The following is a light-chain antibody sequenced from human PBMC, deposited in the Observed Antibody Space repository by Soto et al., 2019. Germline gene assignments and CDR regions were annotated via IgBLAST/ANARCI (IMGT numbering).Light chain of an antibody. V-gene: IGKV1-39*01. CDR1: QSISSY. CDR2: AAS. CDR3: QQYNNWPIIT. J-gene: IGKJ5*01. Sequence: DIQMTQSPSSLSASVGDRVSITCRASQSISSYLNWYQQKPGKAPKLLIYAASSLQSGVPSRFSGSGSGTEFTLTISSLQSEDFAVYYCQQYNNWPIITFGQGTRLEIK.